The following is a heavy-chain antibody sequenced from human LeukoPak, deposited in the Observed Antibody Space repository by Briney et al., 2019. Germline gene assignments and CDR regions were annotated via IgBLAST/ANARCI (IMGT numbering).Heavy chain of an antibody. D-gene: IGHD5-18*01. CDR2: IYDSGST. CDR1: GGSIRSSYYY. CDR3: ARGRGYNYENYFDY. J-gene: IGHJ4*02. V-gene: IGHV4-39*01. Sequence: SETLSLTCTVSGGSIRSSYYYWGWIRQPPGKGLEWIGSIYDSGSTYYNPSLKSRVTISVDTSKNQFSLKLNSVTAADTAVYYCARGRGYNYENYFDYWGQRTLVTASS.